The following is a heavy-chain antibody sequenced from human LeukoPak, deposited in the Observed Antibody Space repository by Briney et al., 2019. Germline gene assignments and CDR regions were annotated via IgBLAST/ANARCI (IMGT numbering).Heavy chain of an antibody. J-gene: IGHJ4*02. CDR2: TFYSGTT. CDR3: ARGGRGYYDEHF. Sequence: SETLSLTCTVSGGSVSSGLYYWSWIRQPPGKGLKWIGNTFYSGTTNSNPSLKSRVTISVDTSRNQFSLKLSSVTAADTAVYYCARGGRGYYDEHFWGQGTLVTVSS. CDR1: GGSVSSGLYY. D-gene: IGHD3-22*01. V-gene: IGHV4-61*01.